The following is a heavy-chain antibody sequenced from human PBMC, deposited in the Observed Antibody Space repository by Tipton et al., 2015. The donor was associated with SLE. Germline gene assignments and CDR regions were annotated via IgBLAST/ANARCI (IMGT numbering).Heavy chain of an antibody. CDR1: GGSIGGFY. CDR2: VYYSGST. J-gene: IGHJ3*02. Sequence: TLSLTCTISGGSIGGFYWNWIRQPPGKGLEWIGYVYYSGSTNYNPSLKSRVTMSVDTSKNQLSLKLSSVNAADTAVYYCAGYPLSRGPLLDGFYIWGQGTLVTVSS. V-gene: IGHV4-59*01. D-gene: IGHD2/OR15-2a*01. CDR3: AGYPLSRGPLLDGFYI.